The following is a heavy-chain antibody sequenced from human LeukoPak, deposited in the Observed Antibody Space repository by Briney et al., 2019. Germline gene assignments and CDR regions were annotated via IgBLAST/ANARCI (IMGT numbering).Heavy chain of an antibody. V-gene: IGHV1-69*06. D-gene: IGHD4-17*01. Sequence: ASVKVSCKASGGTFSSDAISCVRQAPGQGLEWMGGIIPIFGTANYAQKFQGRVTITADKSTSTAYMELSSLRSEDTAVYYCARGPDYGDYFDYWGQGTLVTVSS. CDR2: IIPIFGTA. J-gene: IGHJ4*02. CDR1: GGTFSSDA. CDR3: ARGPDYGDYFDY.